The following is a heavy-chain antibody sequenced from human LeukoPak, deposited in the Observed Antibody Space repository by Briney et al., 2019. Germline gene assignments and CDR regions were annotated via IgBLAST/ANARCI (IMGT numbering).Heavy chain of an antibody. Sequence: GGSLRLSCAASGSGSTFSSSGMHWVRQAPGKGLEWVALIWSDGSNKYYAGSVKGRFTISRDNSNNTLYLQMNSLRAEDTALYYCASTGRGYYDSIDYWGQGTLVTVSS. J-gene: IGHJ4*02. D-gene: IGHD3-22*01. CDR1: GSGSTFSSSG. CDR3: ASTGRGYYDSIDY. CDR2: IWSDGSNK. V-gene: IGHV3-33*08.